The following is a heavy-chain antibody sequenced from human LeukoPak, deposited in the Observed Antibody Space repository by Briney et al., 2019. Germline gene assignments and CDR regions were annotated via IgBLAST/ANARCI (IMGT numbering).Heavy chain of an antibody. CDR3: ARALRHYYDSSGYSEMSY. V-gene: IGHV3-74*01. D-gene: IGHD3-22*01. Sequence: GGSLRLSCAVSGFIFSSYGMHWVRQAPGKGLVWVSRINSDGSSTSYADSVKGRFTISRDNAKNTLYLQMNSLRAEDTAVYYCARALRHYYDSSGYSEMSYWGQGTLVTVSS. CDR2: INSDGSST. CDR1: GFIFSSYG. J-gene: IGHJ4*02.